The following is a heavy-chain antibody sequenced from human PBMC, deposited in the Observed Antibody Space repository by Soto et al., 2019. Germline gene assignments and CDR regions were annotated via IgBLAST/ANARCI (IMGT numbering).Heavy chain of an antibody. V-gene: IGHV4-30-2*01. J-gene: IGHJ6*02. CDR2: IYHSGYT. CDR3: ARPHYVEYGYGMDV. D-gene: IGHD4-17*01. Sequence: QLQLQESGSGLVKPSQTLSLTCAVSGGSISSGGYSWSWIRQPPGKGLECIGYIYHSGYTYCNPSLKSRVTISVERSKNQFSLKLSSVTAADTAVYYCARPHYVEYGYGMDVWGQGTTVTVSS. CDR1: GGSISSGGYS.